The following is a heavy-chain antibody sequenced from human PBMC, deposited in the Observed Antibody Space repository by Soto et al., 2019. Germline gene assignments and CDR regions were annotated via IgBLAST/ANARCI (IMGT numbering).Heavy chain of an antibody. CDR3: VRDQGGLYCYSHWMDL. Sequence: QVQLVESGGGAVQPGRSLRLSCAASGFLFNNYAMHWVRQAPGEGLEWVAVMSYDESNEYYADSLKGRFTISRDNSKNSLYLQMNSLGVEDTAVYYCVRDQGGLYCYSHWMDLWGRGTTVTVSS. V-gene: IGHV3-30*03. D-gene: IGHD2-15*01. CDR1: GFLFNNYA. J-gene: IGHJ6*02. CDR2: MSYDESNE.